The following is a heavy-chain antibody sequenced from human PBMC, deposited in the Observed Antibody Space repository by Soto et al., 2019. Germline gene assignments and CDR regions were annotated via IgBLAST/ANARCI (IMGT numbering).Heavy chain of an antibody. J-gene: IGHJ5*02. CDR3: VGDGDGGCCSSWFVP. D-gene: IGHD2-15*01. CDR1: GFTFSNYE. V-gene: IGHV3-48*03. Sequence: EVQLVESGGGLVQPGGSLRLSCAASGFTFSNYEMNWVRQAAGKGLEWISYIDRSGTTIHYADSVKGRFTISRDNAKNSMYLQMNSLRVDDTAVYYCVGDGDGGCCSSWFVPWGQGTLVTVSS. CDR2: IDRSGTTI.